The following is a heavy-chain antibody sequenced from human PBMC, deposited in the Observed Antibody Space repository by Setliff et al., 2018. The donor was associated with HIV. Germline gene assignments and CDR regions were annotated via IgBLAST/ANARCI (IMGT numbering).Heavy chain of an antibody. CDR1: GFTLSTYW. J-gene: IGHJ4*02. CDR3: ARVRIGYSGYYAFDY. V-gene: IGHV3-7*03. D-gene: IGHD5-12*01. CDR2: IKKDGSEK. Sequence: GGSLRLSCAASGFTLSTYWMSWVRQATGKGLEWVANIKKDGSEKYYADSVKGRFTISRDNSKNTLYLQMNSLRAADTAAYYCARVRIGYSGYYAFDYWGQGTLVTVSS.